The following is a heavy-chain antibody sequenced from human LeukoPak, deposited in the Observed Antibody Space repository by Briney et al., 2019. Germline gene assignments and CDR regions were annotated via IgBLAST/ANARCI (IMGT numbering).Heavy chain of an antibody. D-gene: IGHD5-12*01. J-gene: IGHJ4*02. V-gene: IGHV1-3*01. Sequence: ASVKVSCKASGYTFTSYAMHWVRQAPGQRLEWMGWINAGNGNTKYSQKFQGRVTITRDTSASTAYMELSSLRSEDTAVYYCARDLGWLRYKYYFDYWGRGTLVTVSS. CDR3: ARDLGWLRYKYYFDY. CDR1: GYTFTSYA. CDR2: INAGNGNT.